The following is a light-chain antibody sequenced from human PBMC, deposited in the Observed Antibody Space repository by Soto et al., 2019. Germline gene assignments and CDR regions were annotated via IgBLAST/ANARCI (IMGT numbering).Light chain of an antibody. J-gene: IGLJ1*01. Sequence: QSVLTQPASVSASPGQSITISCTGTSSDVGAYNYVSWYQQHPGKAPKLMIYEVNNRPSGVSNRFSGSKSGSTASLTISGLQAEDEADYYCSSYTSSNTLAYVFGSGTKLTVL. V-gene: IGLV2-14*01. CDR3: SSYTSSNTLAYV. CDR1: SSDVGAYNY. CDR2: EVN.